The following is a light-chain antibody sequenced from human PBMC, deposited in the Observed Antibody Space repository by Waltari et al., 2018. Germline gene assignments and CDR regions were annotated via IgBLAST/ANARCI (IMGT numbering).Light chain of an antibody. CDR3: QQYNSYPLT. Sequence: DIQMTQSPSTLSASVGDRVTITCRASQSISSWLAWYQQQPGKAPKLLIYQTSTLDTGVPSRFSASGTGTEFTLTVSSLQPDDFATYYCQQYNSYPLTFGGGTNVEIK. J-gene: IGKJ4*01. CDR2: QTS. V-gene: IGKV1-5*03. CDR1: QSISSW.